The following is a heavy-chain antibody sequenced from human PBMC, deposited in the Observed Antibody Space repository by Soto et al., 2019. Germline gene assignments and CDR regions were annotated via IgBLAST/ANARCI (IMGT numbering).Heavy chain of an antibody. V-gene: IGHV4-61*01. J-gene: IGHJ4*02. Sequence: QVQLQESGPGLVKPSEPLSLTCNVSGGSVSSGSYFWSWIRQPPGKGLEWIGYIYNSGNTKYNPSLKSRVTISADTSKNQFSLQLSSVTAADTAVYYCAREGRVATFDYWGQGSLVTVSS. D-gene: IGHD5-12*01. CDR2: IYNSGNT. CDR1: GGSVSSGSYF. CDR3: AREGRVATFDY.